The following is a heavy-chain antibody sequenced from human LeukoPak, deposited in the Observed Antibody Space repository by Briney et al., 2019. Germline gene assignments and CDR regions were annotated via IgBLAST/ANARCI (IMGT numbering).Heavy chain of an antibody. CDR1: GFTFSGSA. J-gene: IGHJ3*02. D-gene: IGHD4-17*01. CDR3: TTTIYGDYPDAFDI. CDR2: IRSKDNSYAT. V-gene: IGHV3-73*01. Sequence: GGSLRLSCAASGFTFSGSAMHWVRQASGKGLEWVGRIRSKDNSYATAYAASVKGRFTISRDDSKNTAYLQMNSLKTEDTAVYYCTTTIYGDYPDAFDIWGQGTMVTVSS.